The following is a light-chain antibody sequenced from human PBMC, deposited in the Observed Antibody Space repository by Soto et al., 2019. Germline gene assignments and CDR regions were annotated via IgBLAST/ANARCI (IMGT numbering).Light chain of an antibody. CDR1: QSISRY. J-gene: IGKJ5*01. Sequence: IQMTQSPSSLSASVGDRFTITCRASQSISRYLNWYQQKPGKAPKLLIYAASSLQSGVPSRFSGSGSGTDFTLSINSLQPEDFATYYCLQHNNYPITFGQGTRLEIK. V-gene: IGKV1-6*01. CDR3: LQHNNYPIT. CDR2: AAS.